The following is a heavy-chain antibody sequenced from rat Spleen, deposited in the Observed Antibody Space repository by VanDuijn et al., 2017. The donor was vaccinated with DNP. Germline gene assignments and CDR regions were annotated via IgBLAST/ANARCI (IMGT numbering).Heavy chain of an antibody. CDR1: GFSLTSYS. Sequence: QVQLKESGPGLVQPSETLSLTCTVSGFSLTSYSVSWVRQPSGKGPEWMGRMWYDGDTAYNSALKSRLSISRDTSKNQVFLKMNSLQTDDTGTYYCTREKYTTDYRYWYFDFWGPGTMVTVSS. D-gene: IGHD1-6*01. V-gene: IGHV2-63*01. J-gene: IGHJ1*01. CDR2: MWYDGDT. CDR3: TREKYTTDYRYWYFDF.